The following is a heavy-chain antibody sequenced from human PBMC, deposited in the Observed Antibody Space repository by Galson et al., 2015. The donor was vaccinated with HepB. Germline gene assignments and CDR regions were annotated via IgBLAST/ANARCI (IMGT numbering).Heavy chain of an antibody. V-gene: IGHV3-33*01. CDR3: AREKQGYCSGGSCYDGGYYYYGMDV. Sequence: SLRLSCAASGFTFSSYGMHWVRQAPGKGLEWVAVIWYDGSNKYYADSVKGRFTISSDNSKNTLYLQMNSLRAEDTAVYYCAREKQGYCSGGSCYDGGYYYYGMDVWGQGTTVTVSS. J-gene: IGHJ6*02. D-gene: IGHD2-15*01. CDR1: GFTFSSYG. CDR2: IWYDGSNK.